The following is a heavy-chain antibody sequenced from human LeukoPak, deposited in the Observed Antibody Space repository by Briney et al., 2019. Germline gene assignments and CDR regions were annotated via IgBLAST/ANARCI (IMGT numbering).Heavy chain of an antibody. D-gene: IGHD6-13*01. J-gene: IGHJ4*02. CDR2: INAGNGNT. CDR3: ARSISSWGIPYYFDY. CDR1: GYIFTSYA. Sequence: ASVKVSCKASGYIFTSYAMHWVRQAPGQRLEWMGWINAGNGNTKYSQKFQGRVTITRDTSASTAYMELSSLRSEDTAVYYCARSISSWGIPYYFDYWGQGTLVTVSS. V-gene: IGHV1-3*01.